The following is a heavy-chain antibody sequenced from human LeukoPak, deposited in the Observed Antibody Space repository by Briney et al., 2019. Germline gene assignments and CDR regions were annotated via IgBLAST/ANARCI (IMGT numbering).Heavy chain of an antibody. CDR2: IYYSGST. J-gene: IGHJ4*02. V-gene: IGHV4-39*07. D-gene: IGHD3-10*01. CDR1: GGSISSSSYY. CDR3: ARDPYGSGSYYGNFDY. Sequence: PSETLSLTCTVSGGSISSSSYYWGWIRQPPGKGLEWIGSIYYSGSTYYNPSLKSRVTISVDTSKNQFSLKLSSVTAADTAVYYCARDPYGSGSYYGNFDYWGQGTLVTVSS.